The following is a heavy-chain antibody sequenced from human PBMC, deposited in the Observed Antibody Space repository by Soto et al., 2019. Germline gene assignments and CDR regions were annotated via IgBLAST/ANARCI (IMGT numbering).Heavy chain of an antibody. D-gene: IGHD3-22*01. J-gene: IGHJ4*02. V-gene: IGHV5-10-1*01. CDR2: IDLSDSYK. CDR1: GYSFHNNW. CDR3: AGHGGAHYDSSGYHYALDY. Sequence: PGEALKISCKGLGYSFHNNWITWVRQMPGEGVEGMGRIDLSDSYKSYSPSFQGHVAFAADTSTNTAYQQWSSLSASDTAMYYCAGHGGAHYDSSGYHYALDYWGQGTPVTVSS.